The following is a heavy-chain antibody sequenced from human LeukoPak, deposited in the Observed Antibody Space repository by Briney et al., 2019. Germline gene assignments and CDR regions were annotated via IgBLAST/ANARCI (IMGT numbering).Heavy chain of an antibody. CDR3: ARVNSGYESERFDY. CDR1: GFTFSSYG. Sequence: QSGGSLRLSCAASGFTFSSYGMHWVRQAPGKGLEWVAVISYDGSNKYYADSVKGRFTISRDNSKNTLYLQMNSLRAEDTAVYYCARVNSGYESERFDYRGQGTLVTVSS. D-gene: IGHD5-12*01. V-gene: IGHV3-30*03. J-gene: IGHJ4*02. CDR2: ISYDGSNK.